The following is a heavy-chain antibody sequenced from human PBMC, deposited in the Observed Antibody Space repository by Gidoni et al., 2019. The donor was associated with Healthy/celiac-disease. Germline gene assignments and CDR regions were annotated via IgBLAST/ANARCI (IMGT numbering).Heavy chain of an antibody. CDR1: GFPFSSYG. D-gene: IGHD2-21*02. Sequence: QVQLVESGGGVVQPGRSLRLSCAASGFPFSSYGMHWVRQAPGKGLEWVAVISYDGSNKYYADSVKGRFTISRDNSKNTLYLQMNSLRAEDTAVYYCAKDRDGDYYYYYGMDVWGQGTTVTVSS. CDR3: AKDRDGDYYYYYGMDV. J-gene: IGHJ6*02. CDR2: ISYDGSNK. V-gene: IGHV3-30*18.